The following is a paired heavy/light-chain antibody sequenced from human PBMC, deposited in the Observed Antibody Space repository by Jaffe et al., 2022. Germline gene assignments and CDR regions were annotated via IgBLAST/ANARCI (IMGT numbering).Heavy chain of an antibody. J-gene: IGHJ4*02. D-gene: IGHD6-13*01. CDR1: GFTFSRYW. CDR2: IKEDGSEI. Sequence: EVQLVESGGDLVQPGGSLRLSCAASGFTFSRYWMNWVRQAPGKGLEWVANIKEDGSEIHYVDSVKGRLTISRDNARNSLYLQMSSLRAEDTAVYYCARGTTEAPGTDYWGQGTLVTVSS. V-gene: IGHV3-7*01. CDR3: ARGTTEAPGTDY.
Light chain of an antibody. CDR1: TGAVTSASY. CDR3: LLNSGPWV. CDR2: STS. Sequence: QTVVTQEPSLTVSPGGTVTLTCASSTGAVTSASYPNWFQQKPGQAPRALIYSTSNKHSWTPARFSGSLLGGKAALTLSGVQPEDEAVYYCLLNSGPWVFGGGTKLTVL. J-gene: IGLJ3*02. V-gene: IGLV7-43*01.